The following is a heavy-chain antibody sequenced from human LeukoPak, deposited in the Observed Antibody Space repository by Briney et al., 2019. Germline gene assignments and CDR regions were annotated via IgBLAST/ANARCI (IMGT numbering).Heavy chain of an antibody. V-gene: IGHV4-30-4*08. Sequence: PSETLSLTCTVSGGSISSGDYYWSWIRQPPGKGLEWIGYIYCSGSTYYNPSLKSRVTISVDTSKNQFSLKLSSVTAADTAVYYCARARATNNWFDPWGQGTLVTVSS. J-gene: IGHJ5*02. CDR2: IYCSGST. CDR1: GGSISSGDYY. CDR3: ARARATNNWFDP.